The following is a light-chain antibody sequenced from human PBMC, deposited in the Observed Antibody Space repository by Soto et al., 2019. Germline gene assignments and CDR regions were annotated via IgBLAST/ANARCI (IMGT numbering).Light chain of an antibody. V-gene: IGKV1-5*03. Sequence: DIQMTQSPSTLSASVGDRVTITCRASQSISTWLAWYQQKPGKAPNLLMSKASSLESGVPSRFSGSGSGTEFTLPISSLQPDDFATYYCQQYNSYPYTFGQGTKLEIK. CDR2: KAS. CDR3: QQYNSYPYT. CDR1: QSISTW. J-gene: IGKJ2*01.